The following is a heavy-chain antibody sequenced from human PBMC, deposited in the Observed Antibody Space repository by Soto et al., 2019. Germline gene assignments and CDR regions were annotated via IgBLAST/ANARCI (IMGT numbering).Heavy chain of an antibody. V-gene: IGHV5-51*01. CDR2: IYPDDSDT. J-gene: IGHJ3*02. CDR1: GYIFKSYW. Sequence: EVQLVQSGAEAKKSGESLKISCKAAGYIFKSYWIGWVRQMPGKGLEWMGIIYPDDSDTRYSPSFQGQVTISADKSITTAYLQWSRLKASDTDIYYCARPTKQQLGGGFAFDIWGQGTMVTVSS. CDR3: ARPTKQQLGGGFAFDI. D-gene: IGHD1-1*01.